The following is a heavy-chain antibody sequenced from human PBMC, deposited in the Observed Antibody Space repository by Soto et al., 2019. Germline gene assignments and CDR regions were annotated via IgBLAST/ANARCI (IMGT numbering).Heavy chain of an antibody. CDR3: ARDAAIGMNDY. D-gene: IGHD1-20*01. J-gene: IGHJ4*02. V-gene: IGHV1-18*01. CDR2: ISAYNGNK. Sequence: APVKVSCKASGYTFTGYGISWVRQAPGQGLEWMGWISAYNGNKKYAQKLQGRVTMTTDTSTSTAYMELRSLRSDDTAVYYCARDAAIGMNDYWGQGNLVTVSS. CDR1: GYTFTGYG.